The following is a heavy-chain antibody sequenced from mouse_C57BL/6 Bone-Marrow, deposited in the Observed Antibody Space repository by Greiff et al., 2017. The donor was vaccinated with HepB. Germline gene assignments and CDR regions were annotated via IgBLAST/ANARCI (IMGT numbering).Heavy chain of an antibody. D-gene: IGHD2-1*01. V-gene: IGHV1-64*01. Sequence: QVQLQQSGAELVKPGASVKLSCKASGYTFTSYWMHWVKQRPGQGLEWIGMIHPNSGSTNYNEKFKSKATLTVDKSSSTAYMQLSSLTSEDSAVYYCATYGNYVDYFDYWGQGTTLTVSS. CDR3: ATYGNYVDYFDY. CDR1: GYTFTSYW. J-gene: IGHJ2*01. CDR2: IHPNSGST.